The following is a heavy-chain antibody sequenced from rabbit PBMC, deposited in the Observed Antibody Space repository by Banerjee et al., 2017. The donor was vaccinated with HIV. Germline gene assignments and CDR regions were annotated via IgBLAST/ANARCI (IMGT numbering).Heavy chain of an antibody. CDR2: INTGSGRT. J-gene: IGHJ6*01. D-gene: IGHD1-1*01. Sequence: QEQLEESGGGLVTPGGTLTLTCIASGFTISNYHMNWVRQAPGKGLEWIAYINTGSGRTYYASWVNGRFTISSHNAQNTVSLQMTSLTAADTATYFCVRDRDPSTSGYRKLDLWGPGTLVTVS. V-gene: IGHV1S43*01. CDR3: VRDRDPSTSGYRKLDL. CDR1: GFTISNYH.